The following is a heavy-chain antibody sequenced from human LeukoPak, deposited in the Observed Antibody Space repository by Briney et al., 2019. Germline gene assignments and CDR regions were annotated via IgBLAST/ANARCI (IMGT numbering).Heavy chain of an antibody. Sequence: SGTLSLTCGVSGGSISNTNWWSWVRQPPGQGLEWIGEISLSGLTNYNPSLKSRVTISVDTSKNQFSLKLSSVTAADTAVYYCARGHGMDVWGQGTTVTVSS. J-gene: IGHJ6*02. V-gene: IGHV4-4*02. CDR1: GGSISNTNW. CDR2: ISLSGLT. CDR3: ARGHGMDV.